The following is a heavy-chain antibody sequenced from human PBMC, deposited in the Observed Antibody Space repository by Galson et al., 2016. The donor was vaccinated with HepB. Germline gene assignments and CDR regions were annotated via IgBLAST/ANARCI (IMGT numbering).Heavy chain of an antibody. CDR3: ARGSRDYYYYMDV. CDR2: IYHSGNS. Sequence: TLSLTCTVSGDSINSAGYSWSWIRQHPGKGLEWIGDIYHSGNSYYTPSLKSRVSISVDTSKKQFSLKVSSVTAADTAVYYCARGSRDYYYYMDVWGNGTTVTVSS. V-gene: IGHV4-31*03. J-gene: IGHJ6*03. CDR1: GDSINSAGYS. D-gene: IGHD3-10*01.